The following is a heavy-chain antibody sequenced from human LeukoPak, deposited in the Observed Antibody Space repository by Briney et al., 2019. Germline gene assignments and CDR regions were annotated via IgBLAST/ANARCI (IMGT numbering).Heavy chain of an antibody. J-gene: IGHJ4*02. CDR3: AKGGSGWYKYDC. D-gene: IGHD6-19*01. CDR2: ISGSGGTT. Sequence: PGGSLRLSCAASGFTFSSYAMSWARQAPGKGLEWVSAISGSGGTTYYADSVKGRFTISRDNSKNTLYLQMDSLRAEDTAVYYCAKGGSGWYKYDCWGQGTLVSVSS. CDR1: GFTFSSYA. V-gene: IGHV3-23*01.